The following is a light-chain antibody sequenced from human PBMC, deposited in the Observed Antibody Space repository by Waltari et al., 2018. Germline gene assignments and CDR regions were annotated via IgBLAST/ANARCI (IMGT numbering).Light chain of an antibody. CDR3: QQRDNWPWT. V-gene: IGKV3-11*01. CDR1: QSVSSF. CDR2: DAS. Sequence: DIVLTQSPATVSLSPGERATLSCRTSQSVSSFVAWYHQKPGQPPRLLIADASNRASGISDRITASGSGLDFTLTISSLEPEDVGVYYCQQRDNWPWTFGQGTRLEI. J-gene: IGKJ5*01.